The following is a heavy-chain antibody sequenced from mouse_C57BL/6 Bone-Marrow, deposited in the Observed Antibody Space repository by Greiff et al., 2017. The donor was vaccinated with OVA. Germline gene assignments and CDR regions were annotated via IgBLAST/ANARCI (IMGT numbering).Heavy chain of an antibody. CDR1: GYTFTSYW. V-gene: IGHV1-50*01. D-gene: IGHD2-14*01. CDR3: ARGDLDYRVFDY. J-gene: IGHJ2*01. CDR2: IDPSDSYT. Sequence: QVQLQQPGAELVKPGASVKLSCKASGYTFTSYWMQWVKQRPGQGLEWIGEIDPSDSYTNYNQKFKGKATLTVDTSSSTAYMQLSSLTSEDSAVYYCARGDLDYRVFDYWGQGTTLTVSS.